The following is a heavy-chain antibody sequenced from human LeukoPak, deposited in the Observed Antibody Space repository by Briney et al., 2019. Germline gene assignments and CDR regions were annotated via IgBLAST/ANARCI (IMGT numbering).Heavy chain of an antibody. V-gene: IGHV1-3*01. CDR2: INAGNGNT. Sequence: ASVTVSCKASGYTFTSYAMHWVRQAPGQRLEWMGWINAGNGNTKYSQKFQGRVTITRDTSASTAYMELSSLRSEDTAVYYCARDVLVGDRTFEYFQHWGQGTLVTVSS. J-gene: IGHJ1*01. CDR1: GYTFTSYA. D-gene: IGHD1-26*01. CDR3: ARDVLVGDRTFEYFQH.